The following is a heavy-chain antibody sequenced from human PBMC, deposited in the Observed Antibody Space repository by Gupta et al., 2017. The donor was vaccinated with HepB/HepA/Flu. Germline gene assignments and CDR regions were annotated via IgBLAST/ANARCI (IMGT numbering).Heavy chain of an antibody. J-gene: IGHJ4*02. Sequence: QVDLVQSGPEIKKPGASVKVSCKASAYILSNYIIHWVRQVPGQSLEWMGRVNTGNSDTIYSQNFQGRFTITRDTSANTVYMELSSLRSEDTAIYFCARTSGLDKWGQGTLVIVSS. CDR2: VNTGNSDT. V-gene: IGHV1-3*04. CDR1: AYILSNYI. CDR3: ARTSGLDK.